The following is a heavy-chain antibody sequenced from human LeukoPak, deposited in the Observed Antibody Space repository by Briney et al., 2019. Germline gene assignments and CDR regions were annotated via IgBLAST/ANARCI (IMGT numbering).Heavy chain of an antibody. CDR3: VKDLSSNWYSFDY. CDR1: GGTTDDYG. V-gene: IGHV3-20*04. CDR2: INWDGTNT. D-gene: IGHD6-13*01. J-gene: IGHJ4*02. Sequence: GGSLRLSCAASGGTTDDYGMSWVRQAPGKGLEWVSGINWDGTNTFYADSVKGRLTIYRERAETSLSLQMNRLRHDDSAFYYCVKDLSSNWYSFDYWGQGTLVTVSS.